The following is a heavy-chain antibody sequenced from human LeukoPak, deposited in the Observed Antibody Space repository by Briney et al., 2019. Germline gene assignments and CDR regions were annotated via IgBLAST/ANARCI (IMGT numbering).Heavy chain of an antibody. V-gene: IGHV3-74*01. CDR3: AREPYYDSSVIHDY. D-gene: IGHD3-22*01. Sequence: PGRSLRLSCAASGFTFSSYWMHWVRQAPGKGLVWVSRINSDGSSTSYADSVKGRFTISRDNAKNSLYLQMNSLRDEDTAVYFCAREPYYDSSVIHDYWGQGTLVTVSS. CDR2: INSDGSST. CDR1: GFTFSSYW. J-gene: IGHJ4*02.